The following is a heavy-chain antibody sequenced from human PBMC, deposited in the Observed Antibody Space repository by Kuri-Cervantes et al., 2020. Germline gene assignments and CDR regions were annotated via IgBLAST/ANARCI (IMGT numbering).Heavy chain of an antibody. D-gene: IGHD3-16*01. J-gene: IGHJ3*02. Sequence: GESLKISCAASGFIFDTYWMSWVRQAPGKGPEWVANIKQDGSEETYVDSVKGRFTISRDNAENSLYLQMNSLGVEDTAVYYCARDTNWGSYPSGGKLQDGFDIWGQGTRVTVSS. CDR3: ARDTNWGSYPSGGKLQDGFDI. CDR2: IKQDGSEE. CDR1: GFIFDTYW. V-gene: IGHV3-7*01.